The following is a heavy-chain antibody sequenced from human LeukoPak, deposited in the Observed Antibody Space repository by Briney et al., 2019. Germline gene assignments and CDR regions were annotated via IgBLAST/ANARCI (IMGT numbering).Heavy chain of an antibody. CDR1: GYTFTGYY. CDR3: ASESRGYSYGLYY. CDR2: INPNSGGT. Sequence: ASVKVSCKASGYTFTGYYMHWVRQAPGQGLEWMGWINPNSGGTNYAQKFQGRVTMTRDTSINTAYMELSSLRSEDTAVYYCASESRGYSYGLYYWGQGTLVTVSS. V-gene: IGHV1-2*02. J-gene: IGHJ4*02. D-gene: IGHD5-18*01.